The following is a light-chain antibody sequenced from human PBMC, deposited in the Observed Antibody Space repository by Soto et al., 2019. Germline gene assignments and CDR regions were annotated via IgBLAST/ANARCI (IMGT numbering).Light chain of an antibody. J-gene: IGLJ2*01. CDR3: SSYTSSRTLEVV. Sequence: QSALTQPAAVSGSPGQSITISCTGTSSDVGGYNYVSWYQQYPGKAPKLMIYDVSNRPSGVSNRVSGSKSGNTASLTISGLQSEDEADYYCSSYTSSRTLEVVFGGGTTLAVL. V-gene: IGLV2-14*01. CDR2: DVS. CDR1: SSDVGGYNY.